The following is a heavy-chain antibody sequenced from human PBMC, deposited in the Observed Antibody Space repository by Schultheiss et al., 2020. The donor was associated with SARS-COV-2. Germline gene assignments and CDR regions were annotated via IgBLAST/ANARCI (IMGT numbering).Heavy chain of an antibody. CDR1: GGSFSGYY. V-gene: IGHV4-34*01. Sequence: SETLSLTCAVYGGSFSGYYWSWIRQPPGKGLEWIGEISQTGSTNYSPSLESRVTTSVDTSKKQFSLKLRSVTAADTAVYYCARGHICHHYMDVWGKGTTVTVSS. CDR3: ARGHICHHYMDV. CDR2: ISQTGST. D-gene: IGHD2-21*01. J-gene: IGHJ6*03.